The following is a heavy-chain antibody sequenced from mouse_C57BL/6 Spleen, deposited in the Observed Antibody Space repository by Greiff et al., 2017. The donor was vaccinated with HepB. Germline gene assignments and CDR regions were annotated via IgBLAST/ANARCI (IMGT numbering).Heavy chain of an antibody. CDR1: GYSITSGYY. CDR3: ARDGGNGFAY. D-gene: IGHD2-1*01. Sequence: VQLKESGPGLVKPSQSLSLTCSVTGYSITSGYYWNWIRQFPGNKLEWMGYISYDGSNNYNPSLKNRISITRDTSKNQFFLKLNSVTTEDTATYYCARDGGNGFAYWGQGTLVTVSA. CDR2: ISYDGSN. J-gene: IGHJ3*01. V-gene: IGHV3-6*01.